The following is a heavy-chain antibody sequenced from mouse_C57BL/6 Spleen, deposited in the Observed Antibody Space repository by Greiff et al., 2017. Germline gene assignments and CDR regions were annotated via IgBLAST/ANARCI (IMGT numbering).Heavy chain of an antibody. Sequence: QVQLKQPGAELVKPGASVKLSCKASGYTFTSYWMQWVKQRPGQGLEWIGEIDPSDSYTNYNQKFKGKATLTVDTSSSTAYMQLSSLTSEDSAVYYCARRGANWPYFDYWGQGTTLTVSS. D-gene: IGHD4-1*01. J-gene: IGHJ2*01. CDR2: IDPSDSYT. V-gene: IGHV1-50*01. CDR1: GYTFTSYW. CDR3: ARRGANWPYFDY.